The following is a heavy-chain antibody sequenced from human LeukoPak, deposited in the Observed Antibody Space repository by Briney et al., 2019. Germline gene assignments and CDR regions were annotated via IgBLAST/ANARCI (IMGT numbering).Heavy chain of an antibody. CDR2: INPNSGGT. CDR1: GYTFTGYY. V-gene: IGHV1-2*02. J-gene: IGHJ4*02. Sequence: ASVKVSCKTSGYTFTGYYMHWVRQAPGQGLERMGWINPNSGGTNYAQEFQGRVTMTRDTSISTAYMELSRLRSDDTAVYYCARGYYYDSSGYQYWGQGTLVTVSS. CDR3: ARGYYYDSSGYQY. D-gene: IGHD3-22*01.